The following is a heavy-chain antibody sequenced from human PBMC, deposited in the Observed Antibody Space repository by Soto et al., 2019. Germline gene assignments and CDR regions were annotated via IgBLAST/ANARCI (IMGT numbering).Heavy chain of an antibody. CDR1: GFTFSSYG. Sequence: GGSLRLSCAASGFTFSSYGMHWVRQAPGKGLEWVAVISYDGSNKYYADSVKGRFTISRDNSKNTLYLQMNSLRAEDTAVYYCAKDFQYYDFWSVPLAGYYYYYMDVWGKGTTVTVSS. CDR3: AKDFQYYDFWSVPLAGYYYYYMDV. CDR2: ISYDGSNK. V-gene: IGHV3-30*18. J-gene: IGHJ6*03. D-gene: IGHD3-3*01.